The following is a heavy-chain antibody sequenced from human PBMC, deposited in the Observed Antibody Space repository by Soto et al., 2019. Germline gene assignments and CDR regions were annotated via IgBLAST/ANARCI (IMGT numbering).Heavy chain of an antibody. CDR1: GISLSTTGVG. CDR2: IYWDDDK. CDR3: AHEGTTIYYDSSGYPYWLDP. D-gene: IGHD3-22*01. Sequence: QITLKESGPALVNPTQTLTLTCTFSGISLSTTGVGVGWIRQPPGKALEWLALIYWDDDKLYNPSLKTGLTISKDTSKNQVVLTMTNMDPVDTATYYCAHEGTTIYYDSSGYPYWLDPWGQGTLVTVSS. V-gene: IGHV2-5*02. J-gene: IGHJ5*02.